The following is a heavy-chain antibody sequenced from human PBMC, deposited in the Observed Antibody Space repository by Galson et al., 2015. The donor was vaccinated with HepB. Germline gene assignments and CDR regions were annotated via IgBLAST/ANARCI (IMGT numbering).Heavy chain of an antibody. Sequence: LTCAVSGASTSSNTYYWSWIRQPPGRGLEWIGSIYYTGTTYYNPSLKSRVTISLDTSKNHFSLKLRSVTAADTAVYYCARHVGESGSYGMDVWGQGTTVTVSS. J-gene: IGHJ6*02. V-gene: IGHV4-39*01. CDR3: ARHVGESGSYGMDV. CDR2: IYYTGTT. D-gene: IGHD2-15*01. CDR1: GASTSSNTYY.